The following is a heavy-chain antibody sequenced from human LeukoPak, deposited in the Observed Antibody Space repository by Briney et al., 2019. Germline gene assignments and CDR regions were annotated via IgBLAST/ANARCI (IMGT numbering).Heavy chain of an antibody. CDR2: ISGSGGST. Sequence: GGSLRLSCAASGFTFSSYAMSWVRQAPGKGLEWVSAISGSGGSTYYADSVKGRFTISRNNSKNTLYLQMNSLRAEDTAVYYCAKDPYYYGSGSYLIDYWGQGTLVTVSS. D-gene: IGHD3-10*01. J-gene: IGHJ4*02. CDR1: GFTFSSYA. CDR3: AKDPYYYGSGSYLIDY. V-gene: IGHV3-23*01.